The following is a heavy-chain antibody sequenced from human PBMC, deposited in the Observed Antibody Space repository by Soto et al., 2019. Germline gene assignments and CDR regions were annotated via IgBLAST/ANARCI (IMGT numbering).Heavy chain of an antibody. J-gene: IGHJ4*02. CDR3: ARGRKEYSSSWYVD. CDR1: VWSFNTYY. Sequence: SETLALTCAVYVWSFNTYYWSWIRQPPGRGLEWIGEINHSGSTNFNPSLKSRVTISVDTSKNQFSLKLASVTAADTAVHFCARGRKEYSSSWYVDWGQGPLVTVSS. CDR2: INHSGST. D-gene: IGHD6-13*01. V-gene: IGHV4-34*01.